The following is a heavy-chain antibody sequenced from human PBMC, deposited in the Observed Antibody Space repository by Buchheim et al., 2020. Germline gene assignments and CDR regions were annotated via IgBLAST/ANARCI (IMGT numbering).Heavy chain of an antibody. D-gene: IGHD6-6*01. CDR3: ARGALHSSSDVFDY. CDR1: GYTFTSYA. V-gene: IGHV1-3*01. Sequence: QVQLVQSGAEVKKPGASVKVSCKASGYTFTSYAMHWVRQAPGQRLEWMGWINAGKGNTKYSQKFQGRVTITRDTSASTAYMELSSLRSEDTAVYYCARGALHSSSDVFDYWGQGTL. CDR2: INAGKGNT. J-gene: IGHJ4*02.